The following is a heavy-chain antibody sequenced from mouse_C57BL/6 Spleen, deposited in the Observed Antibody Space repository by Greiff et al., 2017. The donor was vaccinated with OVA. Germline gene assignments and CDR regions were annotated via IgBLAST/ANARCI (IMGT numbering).Heavy chain of an antibody. J-gene: IGHJ4*01. CDR1: GFSLTSYG. Sequence: VMLVESGPGLVQPSQSLSITCTVSGFSLTSYGVHWVRQSPGKGLEWLGVIWSGGSTDYNAAFMSRLSITKDNSKSKVFFKMNSLQADDTAIYYCAKSYYSNCEYAMDYWGQGTSVTVSS. CDR3: AKSYYSNCEYAMDY. CDR2: IWSGGST. V-gene: IGHV2-5*01. D-gene: IGHD2-5*01.